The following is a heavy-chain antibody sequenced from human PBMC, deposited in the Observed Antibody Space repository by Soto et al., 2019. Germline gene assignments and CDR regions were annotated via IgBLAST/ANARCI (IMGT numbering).Heavy chain of an antibody. Sequence: GGSLRLSCTGSGFNFGNYARSWVRQAPGKGPEWVGFIRSETYGGTPDYAASLRGRFTISRDDSKSIAYLEINSLQTDDTAVYYCTRYYYASSGYYVYWGQGTLVTVSS. D-gene: IGHD3-22*01. CDR3: TRYYYASSGYYVY. CDR2: IRSETYGGTP. J-gene: IGHJ4*02. CDR1: GFNFGNYA. V-gene: IGHV3-49*04.